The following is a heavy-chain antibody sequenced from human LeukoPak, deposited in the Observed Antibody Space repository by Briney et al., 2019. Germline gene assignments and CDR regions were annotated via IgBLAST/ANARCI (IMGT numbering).Heavy chain of an antibody. CDR3: ARRTEETAMVTDEPFDY. D-gene: IGHD5-18*01. Sequence: ASVKVSCKASGYTFTSYAMHWVRQAPGQRLEWMGWINAGNGNTKYSQKFQGRVTITRDTSASTAYMELSSLRSEDTAVYYCARRTEETAMVTDEPFDYWGQGTLVTVSS. CDR1: GYTFTSYA. J-gene: IGHJ4*02. CDR2: INAGNGNT. V-gene: IGHV1-3*01.